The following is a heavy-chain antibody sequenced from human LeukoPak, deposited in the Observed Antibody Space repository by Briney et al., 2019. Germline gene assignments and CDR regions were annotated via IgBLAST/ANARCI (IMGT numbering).Heavy chain of an antibody. D-gene: IGHD6-19*01. CDR2: IYYSGST. CDR3: ARIAVAVNWFDP. Sequence: ASETLSLTCTVSGGSISSYYWSWIRQPPGKGLEWIGYIYYSGSTNYNPSLKSRVTISVDTSKNQFSLKLSSVTAADTAVYYCARIAVAVNWFDPGGQGTLVTVSS. CDR1: GGSISSYY. J-gene: IGHJ5*02. V-gene: IGHV4-59*01.